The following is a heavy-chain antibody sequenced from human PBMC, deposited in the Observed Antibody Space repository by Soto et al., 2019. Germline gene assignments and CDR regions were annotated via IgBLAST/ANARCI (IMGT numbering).Heavy chain of an antibody. Sequence: SETLSLTCAVSGDSIISTNWCHWVRQSPDKGLEWIGYIYYSGSTNYNPSLKSRVTISVDTSKNQFSLKLSSVTAADTAVYYCAGIVVVPAAMGPGWFDPWGQGTLVTVSS. CDR1: GDSIISTNW. J-gene: IGHJ5*02. D-gene: IGHD2-2*01. V-gene: IGHV4-4*02. CDR2: IYYSGST. CDR3: AGIVVVPAAMGPGWFDP.